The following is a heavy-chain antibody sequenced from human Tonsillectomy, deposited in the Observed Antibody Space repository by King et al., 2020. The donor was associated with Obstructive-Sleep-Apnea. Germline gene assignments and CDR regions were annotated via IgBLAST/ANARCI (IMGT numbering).Heavy chain of an antibody. D-gene: IGHD1-26*01. CDR2: ISYDGSNK. CDR1: GFTFSSYG. J-gene: IGHJ4*02. CDR3: AKDIEPDSGSYSKTAFDY. V-gene: IGHV3-30*18. Sequence: VQLVESGGGVVQPGRSLRLSCAASGFTFSSYGMHWVRQAPGKGLEWVAVISYDGSNKYYADSVKGRFTISRDNSKNTLYLQMNSLRAEDTAVYYCAKDIEPDSGSYSKTAFDYWGLGTLVTVSS.